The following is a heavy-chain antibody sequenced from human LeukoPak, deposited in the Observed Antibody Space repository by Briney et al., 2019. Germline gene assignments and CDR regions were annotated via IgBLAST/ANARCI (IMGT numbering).Heavy chain of an antibody. V-gene: IGHV1-46*01. J-gene: IGHJ4*02. CDR1: GYTFTSYY. CDR3: ARVPNKSIVVLGY. Sequence: GASVKVPCKASGYTFTSYYMHWVRQAPGQGHEWMGIINPSGGSTSYAQKFQGRVTMTRDTSTSTVYMELSSLRSDDTAVYYCARVPNKSIVVLGYWGQGTLVTVSS. D-gene: IGHD2-21*01. CDR2: INPSGGST.